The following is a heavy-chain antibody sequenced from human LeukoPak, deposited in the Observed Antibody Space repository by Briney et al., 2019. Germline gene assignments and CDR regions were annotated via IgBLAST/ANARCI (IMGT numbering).Heavy chain of an antibody. J-gene: IGHJ4*02. Sequence: SEALSLTCTVSGGSISSDSYYWAWIRQPPGKGLEWIASIYYSGSTYYNPSLKSRVTISVDTSRNQFSLKLSSVTAADTAVYYCASLAVAGLSEGYWGQGTLVIVSS. D-gene: IGHD6-19*01. CDR3: ASLAVAGLSEGY. CDR2: IYYSGST. V-gene: IGHV4-39*01. CDR1: GGSISSDSYY.